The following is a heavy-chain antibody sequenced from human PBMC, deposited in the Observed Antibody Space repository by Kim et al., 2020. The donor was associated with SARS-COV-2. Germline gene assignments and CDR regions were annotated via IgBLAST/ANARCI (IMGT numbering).Heavy chain of an antibody. D-gene: IGHD1-1*01. Sequence: SETLSLTCAIYGGSFSGYYWSWIRQSPGKGLEWIGEVNHSGSTNYNPSLKSRVIISLDTSKNQFSLKLTSVTAADTALYYCARGSVEEGHPAMFRLRKTGVYYYGKDVWGQGTTVTVSS. CDR2: VNHSGST. J-gene: IGHJ6*02. CDR3: ARGSVEEGHPAMFRLRKTGVYYYGKDV. V-gene: IGHV4-34*01. CDR1: GGSFSGYY.